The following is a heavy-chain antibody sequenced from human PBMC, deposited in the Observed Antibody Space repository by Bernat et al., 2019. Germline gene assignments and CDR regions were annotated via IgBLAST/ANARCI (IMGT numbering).Heavy chain of an antibody. CDR2: ISAYNGNT. Sequence: QVQLVQSGAEVKKPGASVKVSCKASGYTFTSYGISWVRQAPGQGLEWMGWISAYNGNTNYVQKLQGRVTMTTDTSTSTAYMELRSLRSDDTAVYYCARVLFGCVTMVRGVIDLGWFDPWGQGTLVTVSS. V-gene: IGHV1-18*01. CDR1: GYTFTSYG. J-gene: IGHJ5*02. D-gene: IGHD3-10*01. CDR3: ARVLFGCVTMVRGVIDLGWFDP.